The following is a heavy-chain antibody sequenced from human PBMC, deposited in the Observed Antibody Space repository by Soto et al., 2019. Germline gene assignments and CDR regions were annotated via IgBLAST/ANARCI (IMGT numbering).Heavy chain of an antibody. D-gene: IGHD6-6*01. V-gene: IGHV6-1*01. CDR1: GDSVSSNSSA. CDR2: TYYRSKWYN. CDR3: ARDSGMAARPSYYYYGMDV. Sequence: SQTLSLAFGISGDSVSSNSSACNFMRQSPSRGLEWLGRTYYRSKWYNDYAVSVKSRITINPDTSKNQFSLQLNSVTPEDTAVYYCARDSGMAARPSYYYYGMDVWGQGTTVTVSS. J-gene: IGHJ6*02.